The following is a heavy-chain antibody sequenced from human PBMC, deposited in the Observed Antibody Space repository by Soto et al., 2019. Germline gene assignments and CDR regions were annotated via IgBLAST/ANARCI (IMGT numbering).Heavy chain of an antibody. CDR2: ISGSGGST. V-gene: IGHV3-23*01. D-gene: IGHD6-19*01. J-gene: IGHJ6*02. CDR3: ARESISVAGYYDHYGMDV. Sequence: PGGSLRLSCAASGFTFSSYAMSWVRQPPGKGLEWVSAISGSGGSTYYADSVKGRFTISRATSKKTLYLQMNSLRAEDTAVSYCARESISVAGYYDHYGMDVWGQGTTVTVSS. CDR1: GFTFSSYA.